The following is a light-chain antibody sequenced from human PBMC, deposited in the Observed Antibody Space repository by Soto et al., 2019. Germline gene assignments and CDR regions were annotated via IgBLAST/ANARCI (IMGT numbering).Light chain of an antibody. V-gene: IGKV3-11*01. J-gene: IGKJ5*01. Sequence: EIVLTQSPATLSLSPGERATLSCRASQSVSSYLAWYQQKPGQAPRLLIYDASNRATGIPARFSGSGSGTDFTLTIISLEAEDFAVYYCQQRRAFGQGTRLEIK. CDR1: QSVSSY. CDR3: QQRRA. CDR2: DAS.